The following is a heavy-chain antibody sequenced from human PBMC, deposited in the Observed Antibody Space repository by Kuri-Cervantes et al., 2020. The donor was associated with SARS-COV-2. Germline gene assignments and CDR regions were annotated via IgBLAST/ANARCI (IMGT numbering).Heavy chain of an antibody. Sequence: SETLSLTCAVDGGSFSGYYWSWIRQPPGKGLEWIGEINHSGSTNYNPSLRSRVTISVDTSKNQFSLKLSSVTAADTAAYYCARSAGVLRFLEWLRGPFDYWGQGALVTVSS. CDR1: GGSFSGYY. V-gene: IGHV4-34*01. J-gene: IGHJ4*02. CDR2: INHSGST. D-gene: IGHD3-3*01. CDR3: ARSAGVLRFLEWLRGPFDY.